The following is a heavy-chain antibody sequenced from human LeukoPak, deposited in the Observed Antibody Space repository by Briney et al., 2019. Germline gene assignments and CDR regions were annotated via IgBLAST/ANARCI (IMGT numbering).Heavy chain of an antibody. V-gene: IGHV3-21*01. CDR2: ISSSSSYI. J-gene: IGHJ4*02. CDR1: GFTFSSYS. D-gene: IGHD4-23*01. CDR3: ASGTTVVTPGRYYFDY. Sequence: GGSLRLSCAASGFTFSSYSMNWVRQAPGKGLEWVSSISSSSSYIYYADSVKGRFTISRDNAKNSLYLQMNSLRAEDTAVYYCASGTTVVTPGRYYFDYWGQGTLLTVSS.